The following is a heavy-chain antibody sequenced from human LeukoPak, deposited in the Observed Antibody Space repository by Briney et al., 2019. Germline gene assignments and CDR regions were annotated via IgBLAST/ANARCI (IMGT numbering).Heavy chain of an antibody. D-gene: IGHD3-9*01. CDR2: MNPNSGNT. J-gene: IGHJ6*02. CDR1: GYTFTSYD. Sequence: ASVRVSCKASGYTFTSYDINWVRQATGQGLEWMGWMNPNSGNTGYAQKFQGRVTMTRNTSIGTAYMELSSLRSEDTAVFYCARYLSHYYYYGMDVWGQGTLVTVSS. V-gene: IGHV1-8*01. CDR3: ARYLSHYYYYGMDV.